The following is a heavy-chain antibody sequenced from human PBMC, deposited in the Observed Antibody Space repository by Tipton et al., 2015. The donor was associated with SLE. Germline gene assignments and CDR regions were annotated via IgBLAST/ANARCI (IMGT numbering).Heavy chain of an antibody. V-gene: IGHV3-21*01. J-gene: IGHJ4*01. Sequence: SLRLSCAASGFTFSSYSMNWVRQAPGKGLEWVSSISSSSSYIHYADSVKGRFTISRDNAKNSLYLQMNSLRAEDTAVYYCARGPHYYDSSGPIDYWGHGTLVTVSS. CDR3: ARGPHYYDSSGPIDY. CDR1: GFTFSSYS. CDR2: ISSSSSYI. D-gene: IGHD3-22*01.